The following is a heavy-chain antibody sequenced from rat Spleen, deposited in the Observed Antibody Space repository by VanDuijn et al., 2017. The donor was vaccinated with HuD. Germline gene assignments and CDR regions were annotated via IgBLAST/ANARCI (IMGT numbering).Heavy chain of an antibody. J-gene: IGHJ1*01. CDR2: ISHDGTGT. Sequence: EVQLVESDGGLVQPGRSLKLSCAASGFTFSDHYMAWVRQAPTKGLEWVATISHDGTGTYYQNSVKGRFTISRDDAKNTQYLQMDSLRSEDTATYYCARLGSIPPWWYFAFWGPGTMVTVSS. D-gene: IGHD1-2*01. CDR1: GFTFSDHY. CDR3: ARLGSIPPWWYFAF. V-gene: IGHV5-29*01.